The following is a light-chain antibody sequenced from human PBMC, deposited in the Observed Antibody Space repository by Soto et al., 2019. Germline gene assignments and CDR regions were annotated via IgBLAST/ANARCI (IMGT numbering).Light chain of an antibody. CDR1: QSVPRSY. J-gene: IGKJ1*01. CDR2: GAS. V-gene: IGKV3-20*01. CDR3: QQYGNSRGT. Sequence: EIVLTQSPATLSLSPGERATLSCRASQSVPRSYLAWYQQKPGQAPRLLIYGASSRATGIPDRFSGSGSGTDFTLTISGLEPEDFAVYYCQQYGNSRGTFGQGTKVDI.